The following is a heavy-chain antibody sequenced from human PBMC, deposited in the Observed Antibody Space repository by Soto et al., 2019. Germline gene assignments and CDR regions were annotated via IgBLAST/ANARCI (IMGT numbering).Heavy chain of an antibody. Sequence: QVQLVQSGAEVKKPGSSVKVSCKASGGTFSSYAISWVQQAPGQGLEWMGGIIPIFGTANYAQKFKGRVTITADESTSTAYMELSSLRSEDTAVYYCARDLGVGATTSDYYVMDVWGQGTTVTVSS. CDR1: GGTFSSYA. D-gene: IGHD1-26*01. CDR2: IIPIFGTA. J-gene: IGHJ6*02. CDR3: ARDLGVGATTSDYYVMDV. V-gene: IGHV1-69*01.